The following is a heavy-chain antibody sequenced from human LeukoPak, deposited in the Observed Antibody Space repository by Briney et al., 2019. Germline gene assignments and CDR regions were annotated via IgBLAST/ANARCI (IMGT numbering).Heavy chain of an antibody. Sequence: KPSETPSLTCAVYGGSFSGYYWSWIRQPPGKGLEWIGEINHSGSTNYNPSLKSRVTISVDTSKNQFSLKLSSVTAADTAVYYCARGRLFDIWGQGTMVTVSS. J-gene: IGHJ3*02. CDR1: GGSFSGYY. CDR3: ARGRLFDI. CDR2: INHSGST. V-gene: IGHV4-34*01.